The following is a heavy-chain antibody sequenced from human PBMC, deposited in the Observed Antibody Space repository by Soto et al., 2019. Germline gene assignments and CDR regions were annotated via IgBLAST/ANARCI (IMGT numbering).Heavy chain of an antibody. Sequence: QVQLVQSGAEVKKPGSSVKVSCKASGGTFSSYTISWVRQAPGQGLEWMGRIIPILGIANYAQKFQGRVTITADKSTSTAYMELSSLRSEDTAVYYCAGRARNTAAGTGNPDYWGQGTLVTVSS. D-gene: IGHD6-13*01. CDR1: GGTFSSYT. J-gene: IGHJ4*02. CDR2: IIPILGIA. V-gene: IGHV1-69*02. CDR3: AGRARNTAAGTGNPDY.